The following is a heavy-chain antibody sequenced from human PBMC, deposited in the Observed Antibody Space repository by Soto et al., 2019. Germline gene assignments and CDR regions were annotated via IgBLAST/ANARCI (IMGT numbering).Heavy chain of an antibody. J-gene: IGHJ3*02. Sequence: QVQLVQSGAEVKKPGASVKVSCKSSGYIFSDYGITWVRQAPGQGLEWMGWISASNGNTDYAQKFQDRLTLATDTSTSTAYMELRSLRSDDTALYYCARPVTSPDHLDIWGQGTMVTVSS. D-gene: IGHD4-4*01. CDR3: ARPVTSPDHLDI. CDR2: ISASNGNT. V-gene: IGHV1-18*01. CDR1: GYIFSDYG.